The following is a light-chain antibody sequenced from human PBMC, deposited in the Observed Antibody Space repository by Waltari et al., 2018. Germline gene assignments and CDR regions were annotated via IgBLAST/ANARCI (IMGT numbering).Light chain of an antibody. CDR2: EVS. CDR1: SSYGGCYNS. CDR3: SSYAGSNNLV. Sequence: QSALTKPPSAYGSPGQSVTISCTGTSSYGGCYNSGSWYQQHPGKAPKLMIYEVSKRPSGVPDRFSGSKSGNTASLTVSGLQAEDEADYYCSSYAGSNNLVFGGGTKLTVL. V-gene: IGLV2-8*01. J-gene: IGLJ2*01.